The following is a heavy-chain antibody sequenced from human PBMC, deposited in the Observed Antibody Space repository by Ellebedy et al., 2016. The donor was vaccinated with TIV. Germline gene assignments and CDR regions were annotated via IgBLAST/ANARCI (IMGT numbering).Heavy chain of an antibody. CDR1: GFTFSNYG. CDR2: ISSNGGST. J-gene: IGHJ4*02. D-gene: IGHD5-12*01. V-gene: IGHV3-64D*06. Sequence: GGSLRLSCSASGFTFSNYGMHWVRQAPGKGLEYVSGISSNGGSTYYADSVKGRFTISRDNSKNTLYLQMSSLRAEDTAVYYCVKVFFSAFDFDYWGRGTLVTVSS. CDR3: VKVFFSAFDFDY.